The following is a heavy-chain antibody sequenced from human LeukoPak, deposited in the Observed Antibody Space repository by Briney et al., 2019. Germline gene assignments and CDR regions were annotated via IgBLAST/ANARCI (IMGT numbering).Heavy chain of an antibody. Sequence: SVKVSCKASGGTFNSYALDWVRQAPGQGLEWMGRIIPMLGIANYAQKFQGRVTITADKSTSTAYMELSSLRSEDTAVYYCARARRCSGGSCYSAGYDLDYWGQGTLVTVSS. CDR2: IIPMLGIA. D-gene: IGHD2-15*01. V-gene: IGHV1-69*04. J-gene: IGHJ4*02. CDR1: GGTFNSYA. CDR3: ARARRCSGGSCYSAGYDLDY.